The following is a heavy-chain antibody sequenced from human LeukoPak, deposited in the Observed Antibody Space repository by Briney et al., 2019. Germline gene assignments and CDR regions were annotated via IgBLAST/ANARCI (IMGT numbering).Heavy chain of an antibody. CDR1: GFTFTSSA. J-gene: IGHJ3*02. V-gene: IGHV1-58*02. Sequence: TSVKVSCKASGFTFTSSAMQWVRQARRQRLEWIGWIVVGSGNTNYAQKFQERVTITRDMSTSTAYMELSSLRSEDTAVYYCAAVGIPGEWILPRSFDIWRQGTMVTVSS. CDR3: AAVGIPGEWILPRSFDI. D-gene: IGHD3-22*01. CDR2: IVVGSGNT.